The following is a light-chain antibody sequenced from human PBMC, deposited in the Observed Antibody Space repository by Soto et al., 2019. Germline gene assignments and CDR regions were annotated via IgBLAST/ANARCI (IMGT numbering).Light chain of an antibody. V-gene: IGLV2-8*01. CDR2: EVN. Sequence: QSARTEPPSASGSPGQSVAISCTGTSSDVGGYNYVSWYQQHPGKAPKLMIYEVNKRPSGVPDRCSGSKSGNTASLTVSGLPAEDEADYSRRSYPGSSKVFGHGTKGTVL. CDR1: SSDVGGYNY. J-gene: IGLJ1*01. CDR3: RSYPGSSKV.